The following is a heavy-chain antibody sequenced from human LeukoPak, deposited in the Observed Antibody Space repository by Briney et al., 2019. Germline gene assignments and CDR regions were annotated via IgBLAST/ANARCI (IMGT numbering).Heavy chain of an antibody. V-gene: IGHV3-30*18. D-gene: IGHD3-16*01. J-gene: IGHJ4*02. Sequence: GRSLRLSCAASGFTFSGYSMHWVRQAPGKGLEWVAVISSDGNNPYYPDSVKGRFSISRDNSKNTVFLQMNSLRADDTAVYYCAKDRFGRGLFDYWGQGTLVTVSS. CDR1: GFTFSGYS. CDR2: ISSDGNNP. CDR3: AKDRFGRGLFDY.